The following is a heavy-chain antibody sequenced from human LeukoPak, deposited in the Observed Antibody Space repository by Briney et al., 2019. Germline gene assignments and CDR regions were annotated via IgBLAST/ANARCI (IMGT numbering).Heavy chain of an antibody. CDR3: VRQDWNRFDY. CDR2: IYPGDSDT. V-gene: IGHV5-51*01. J-gene: IGHJ4*02. Sequence: GESLKISCKGSGYSFSTYWIGWVRQMPGKGLEWMGIIYPGDSDTRYSPPFQGQVTISADRSISTAYLQWSSLKASDTAMYYCVRQDWNRFDYWGQGTLVTVSS. D-gene: IGHD1-1*01. CDR1: GYSFSTYW.